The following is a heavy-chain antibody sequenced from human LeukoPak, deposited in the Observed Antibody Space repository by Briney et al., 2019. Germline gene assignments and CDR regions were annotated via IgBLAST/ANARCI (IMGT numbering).Heavy chain of an antibody. CDR2: IWFDGSVR. D-gene: IGHD3-3*01. J-gene: IGHJ4*02. CDR1: GFTFDTHG. Sequence: SLRLSCAASGFTFDTHGMHWVRQAPGKGLEWVAAIWFDGSVRHYSDAVKGRFTISRDNSLNTLYLQMNSLRVEDTAMYHCAKDTAIQFLEPAFWGQGTLVTVSS. V-gene: IGHV3-33*06. CDR3: AKDTAIQFLEPAF.